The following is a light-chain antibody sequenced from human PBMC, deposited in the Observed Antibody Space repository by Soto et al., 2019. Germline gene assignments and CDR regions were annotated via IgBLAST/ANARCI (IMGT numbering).Light chain of an antibody. V-gene: IGKV3-15*01. J-gene: IGKJ5*01. CDR1: QSVHNF. CDR2: GAS. CDR3: QQYDNWPPTT. Sequence: EILLIQSPSTLSLSPVYIDALYCKASQSVHNFLAWYQQKPGQAPRLLIYGASTRASGVPARFSGSGSGTDFTLTISSLQSEDFAVYYCQQYDNWPPTTFGQGTRLEI.